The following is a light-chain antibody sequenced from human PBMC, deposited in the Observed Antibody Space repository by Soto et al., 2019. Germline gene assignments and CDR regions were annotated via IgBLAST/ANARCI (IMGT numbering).Light chain of an antibody. CDR1: SSDVGTYNY. CDR2: EVS. V-gene: IGLV2-14*01. J-gene: IGLJ1*01. CDR3: SSYRSSSTLDDV. Sequence: QSALTQPASVSGSPGQSITISCTGTSSDVGTYNYVSWYQQPPGKAPKLMIYEVSNGPSGISNRFSGSKSGNTASLTISGLQAEDAADYYCSSYRSSSTLDDVFGTGTNVTAL.